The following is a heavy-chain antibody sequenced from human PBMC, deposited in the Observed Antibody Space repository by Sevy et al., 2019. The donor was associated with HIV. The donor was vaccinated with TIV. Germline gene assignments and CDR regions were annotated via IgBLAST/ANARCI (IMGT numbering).Heavy chain of an antibody. D-gene: IGHD3-9*01. Sequence: GGSLRLSCAASGFTFSTYAMSWVRQAPGKGLEWVSAISGSGGSTYYADSVKGRFTISRDNSKNTLYLQMNSLRAEDTAVYYCAKPLGYFDQYYFDYWGQGTLVTVSS. J-gene: IGHJ4*02. CDR1: GFTFSTYA. CDR3: AKPLGYFDQYYFDY. V-gene: IGHV3-23*01. CDR2: ISGSGGST.